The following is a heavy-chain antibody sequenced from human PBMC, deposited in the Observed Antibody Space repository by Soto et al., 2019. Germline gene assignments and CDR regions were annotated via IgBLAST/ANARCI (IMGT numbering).Heavy chain of an antibody. CDR2: ISSSSSTI. V-gene: IGHV3-48*01. J-gene: IGHJ4*02. CDR1: GFTFSSYS. Sequence: EVQLVESGGGLVQPGGSLRLSCAASGFTFSSYSMNWVRQAPGKGLEWVSYISSSSSTIYYADSVKGRFTISRDNAKNSLYLQMNSLRAEDTAVSYCARVIPFGVVISDYWGQGTLVTVSS. CDR3: ARVIPFGVVISDY. D-gene: IGHD3-3*01.